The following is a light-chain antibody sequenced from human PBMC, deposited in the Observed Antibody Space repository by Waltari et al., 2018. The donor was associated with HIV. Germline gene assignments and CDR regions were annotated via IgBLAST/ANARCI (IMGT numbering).Light chain of an antibody. Sequence: DVVMTQSPLSLPVTLGQPASISCRSSQSLVYSDGNTYLNWFQQQPGQSPRRLIYKVSNRDSGVPDRFSGSGSGTDFTLKISRVAAEDVGVYYCMQGTHWPPTFGGGTKVEIK. CDR2: KVS. CDR1: QSLVYSDGNTY. V-gene: IGKV2-30*01. J-gene: IGKJ4*01. CDR3: MQGTHWPPT.